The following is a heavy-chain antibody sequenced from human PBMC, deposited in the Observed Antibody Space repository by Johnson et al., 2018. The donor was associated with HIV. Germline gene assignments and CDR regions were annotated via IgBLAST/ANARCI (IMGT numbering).Heavy chain of an antibody. V-gene: IGHV3-30*18. CDR1: GFTFSSHG. D-gene: IGHD1-26*01. Sequence: QVQLVESGGGVVQPGRSLRLSCAASGFTFSSHGMHWVRQAPGKGLEWVAVISYDGSNKYYADYVKGRFTTSRDNSKNTLYLQMNSLRAEDTAVYYCAKDVELHGAFDIWGQGTMVTISS. CDR3: AKDVELHGAFDI. CDR2: ISYDGSNK. J-gene: IGHJ3*02.